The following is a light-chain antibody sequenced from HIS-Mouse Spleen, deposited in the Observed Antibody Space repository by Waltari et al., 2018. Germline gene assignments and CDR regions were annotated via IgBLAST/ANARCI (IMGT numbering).Light chain of an antibody. J-gene: IGLJ2*01. V-gene: IGLV2-23*01. CDR3: CSYAGSSPVV. CDR2: EGS. CDR1: SSDVGSYNL. Sequence: QSALTQPASVSGSPGQSITICCTGTSSDVGSYNLFSWYQQHPGKAPKPMIYEGSKRPSGVSNRFSGSKSGNTASLTISGLQAEDEADYYCCSYAGSSPVVFGGGTKLTVL.